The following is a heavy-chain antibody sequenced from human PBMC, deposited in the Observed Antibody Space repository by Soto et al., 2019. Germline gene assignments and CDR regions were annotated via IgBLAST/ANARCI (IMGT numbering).Heavy chain of an antibody. CDR1: GFTFSSYW. D-gene: IGHD6-6*01. Sequence: EVQLVESGGGLVQPGGSLRLSCAASGFTFSSYWMSWVRQAPGKGLEWVANIKQDGSEKYYVDSVKGRFTISRDNSKNSLYLQMKSLRAEDTAVYYCARDIEEIAARPPVRWLDPWGQEPLVTVSS. V-gene: IGHV3-7*03. J-gene: IGHJ5*02. CDR2: IKQDGSEK. CDR3: ARDIEEIAARPPVRWLDP.